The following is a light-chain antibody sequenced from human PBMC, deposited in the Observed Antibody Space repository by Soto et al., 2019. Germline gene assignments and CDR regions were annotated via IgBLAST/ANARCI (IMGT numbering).Light chain of an antibody. J-gene: IGKJ2*01. V-gene: IGKV1-39*01. CDR2: AAS. CDR3: QQSYSAPPT. Sequence: DIQMTQSPSSLSASVGDRVTITCRASQNIDNFLNWYQWRPGKAPKFLIFAASSLQGGVSSRFSGSGSGTDFTLTIINLQPEDVATYYCQQSYSAPPTFGQGTRLEMK. CDR1: QNIDNF.